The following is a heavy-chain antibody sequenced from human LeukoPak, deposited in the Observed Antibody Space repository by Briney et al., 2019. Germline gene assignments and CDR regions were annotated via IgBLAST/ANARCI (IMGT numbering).Heavy chain of an antibody. J-gene: IGHJ3*02. CDR3: AKDRTSLWFGPNAFDI. D-gene: IGHD3-10*01. CDR2: ISGSGGRI. Sequence: PGGSLRLSCAASGFTFSSYGMSWVRQAPGKGLEWVSAISGSGGRIYYADSVRGRFTISRDNSKNTLYLQLNSLRAEDTAVYYCAKDRTSLWFGPNAFDIWGQGTMVTVSS. V-gene: IGHV3-23*01. CDR1: GFTFSSYG.